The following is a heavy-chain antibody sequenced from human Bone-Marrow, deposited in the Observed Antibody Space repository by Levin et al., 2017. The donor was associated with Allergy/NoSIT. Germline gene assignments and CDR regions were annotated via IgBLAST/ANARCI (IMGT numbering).Heavy chain of an antibody. CDR3: ARHRAHFDY. J-gene: IGHJ4*02. CDR2: IYYSGST. CDR1: GGSISSSSYY. Sequence: SETLSLTCTVSGGSISSSSYYWGWIRQPPGKGLEWIGSIYYSGSTYYNPSLKSRVTISVDTSKNQFSLKLSSVTAADTAVYYCARHRAHFDYWGQGTLVTVSS. V-gene: IGHV4-39*01.